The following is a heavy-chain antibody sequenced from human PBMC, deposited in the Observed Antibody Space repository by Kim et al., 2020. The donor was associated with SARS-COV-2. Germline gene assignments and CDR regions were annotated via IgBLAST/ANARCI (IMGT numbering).Heavy chain of an antibody. J-gene: IGHJ4*02. Sequence: GGSLRLSCAASGFTFSSYAMHWVRQAPGKGLEWVAVISHDGSNKYYADSVKGRFTISRDNSKNTLYLQMNSLRAEDTAVYYCASTRGGSYSGYFDYWGQGTLVTVSS. CDR1: GFTFSSYA. D-gene: IGHD1-26*01. CDR3: ASTRGGSYSGYFDY. V-gene: IGHV3-30*04. CDR2: ISHDGSNK.